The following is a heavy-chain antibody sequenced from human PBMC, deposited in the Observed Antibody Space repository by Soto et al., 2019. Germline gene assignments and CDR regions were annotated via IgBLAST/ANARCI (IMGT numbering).Heavy chain of an antibody. V-gene: IGHV4-59*12. Sequence: SETLSLTCTVSGGSISGYYWIWIRQSPGKGLEWIAYIYYIGSSNSNPSLKSRVTISVDTSKNTLYLQMHSLRAEDTAVYYCAKDRVPNDSSGYYSILTDSWGQGTVVTVSS. D-gene: IGHD3-22*01. CDR3: AKDRVPNDSSGYYSILTDS. CDR2: IYYIGSS. CDR1: GGSISGYY. J-gene: IGHJ4*02.